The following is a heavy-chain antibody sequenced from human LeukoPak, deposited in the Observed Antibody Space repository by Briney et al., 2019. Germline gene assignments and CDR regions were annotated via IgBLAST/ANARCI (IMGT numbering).Heavy chain of an antibody. V-gene: IGHV3-74*01. D-gene: IGHD6-19*01. CDR1: GFTFSSYW. CDR2: INSDGSST. J-gene: IGHJ4*02. CDR3: AKELYSSGWQDFDY. Sequence: GGSLRLSCAASGFTFSSYWMHWVRQAPGKGLVWVSRINSDGSSTSYADSVKGRFTISRDNAKNTLYLQMNSLRAEDTAVYYCAKELYSSGWQDFDYWGQGTLVTVSS.